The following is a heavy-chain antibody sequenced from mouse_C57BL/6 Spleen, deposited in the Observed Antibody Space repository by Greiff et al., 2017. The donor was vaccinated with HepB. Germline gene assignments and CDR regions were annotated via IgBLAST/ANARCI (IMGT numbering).Heavy chain of an antibody. CDR3: ARCGSSYLYYFDY. CDR1: GYAFSSYW. J-gene: IGHJ2*01. V-gene: IGHV1-80*01. D-gene: IGHD1-1*01. CDR2: IYPGDGDT. Sequence: VQLQQSGAELVKPGASVKISCKASGYAFSSYWMNWVKQRPGKGLEWIGQIYPGDGDTNYNGKFKGKATLTADKSSSTAYMQLSSLTSEDSAVYFCARCGSSYLYYFDYWGQGTTLTVSS.